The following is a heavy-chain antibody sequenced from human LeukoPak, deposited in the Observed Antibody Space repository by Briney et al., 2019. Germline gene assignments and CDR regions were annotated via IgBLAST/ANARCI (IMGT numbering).Heavy chain of an antibody. CDR1: GYTFTGCY. CDR2: IKAKSGGT. CDR3: ASLAAVAYFGLDV. Sequence: ASVKVSCKASGYTFTGCYIHWVRQAPGQGLEWMGWIKAKSGGTNFAQKFQGRVTMTRDTSISTAYMELNRLRSDDTAVYYCASLAAVAYFGLDVWGQGTTVTVSS. V-gene: IGHV1-2*02. D-gene: IGHD6-13*01. J-gene: IGHJ6*02.